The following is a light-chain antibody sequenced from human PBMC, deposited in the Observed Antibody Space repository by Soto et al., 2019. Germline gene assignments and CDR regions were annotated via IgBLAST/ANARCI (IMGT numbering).Light chain of an antibody. CDR2: GAF. J-gene: IGKJ1*01. V-gene: IGKV3D-15*01. CDR3: KQYYSSPRT. CDR1: PSVPNY. Sequence: PGERATLSCRASPSVPNYLAWYQQKPGQAPRLLIYGAFNRATGIQARFSGSGSGADFTLTIRSLQAEDVAVYYCKQYYSSPRTFGQGTKVDIK.